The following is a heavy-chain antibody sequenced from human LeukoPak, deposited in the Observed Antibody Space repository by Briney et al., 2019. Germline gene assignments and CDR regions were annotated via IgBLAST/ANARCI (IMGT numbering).Heavy chain of an antibody. Sequence: GESLKISCKGSGFTFSSYWIGWVRQMPGKGLEWMGIIYPGDSDTRYSPSFQGLVTISADNSITTAYLQWSSLKASDTAMYYCARSAAARRGLYFDYWGQGTLVTISS. CDR3: ARSAAARRGLYFDY. CDR2: IYPGDSDT. D-gene: IGHD6-6*01. V-gene: IGHV5-51*01. J-gene: IGHJ4*02. CDR1: GFTFSSYW.